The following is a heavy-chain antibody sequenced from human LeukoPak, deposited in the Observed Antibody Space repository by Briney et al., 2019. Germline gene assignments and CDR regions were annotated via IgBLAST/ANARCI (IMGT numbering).Heavy chain of an antibody. Sequence: PSETLSLTCTVSGGSISSNGYYWGWIRQPPGKGLEWIGSFYYTGSTFYSPSLKSRVTISVDTSKNQFSLKLSSVTAADTAVYYCARSVAGTLDYWGQGTLVTVSS. CDR2: FYYTGST. V-gene: IGHV4-39*01. D-gene: IGHD6-19*01. CDR3: ARSVAGTLDY. J-gene: IGHJ4*02. CDR1: GGSISSNGYY.